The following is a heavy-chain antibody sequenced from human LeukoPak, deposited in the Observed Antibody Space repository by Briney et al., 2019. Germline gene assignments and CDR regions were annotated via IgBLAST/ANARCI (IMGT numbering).Heavy chain of an antibody. CDR2: INTNTGNP. V-gene: IGHV7-4-1*02. J-gene: IGHJ3*02. CDR3: ARERTQLGTMIVVVIAPPDAFDI. CDR1: GYTFTSYT. D-gene: IGHD3-22*01. Sequence: ASVKVSCKASGYTFTSYTMNWVRQAPGQGLEWMGWINTNTGNPTYAQGFTGRFVFSLDTSVSTAYLQISSLKAEDTAVYYCARERTQLGTMIVVVIAPPDAFDIWGQGTMVTVSS.